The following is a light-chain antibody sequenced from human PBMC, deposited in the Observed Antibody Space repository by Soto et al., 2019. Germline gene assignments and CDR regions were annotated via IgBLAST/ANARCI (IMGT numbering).Light chain of an antibody. CDR1: QSVSSIY. V-gene: IGKV3-15*01. CDR2: GTS. J-gene: IGKJ4*01. Sequence: EIGLTQSPGTLSLSPGERATLSCRASQSVSSIYLAWYQQKPGQAPRLLIYGTSTRATGIPARFSGSGSGTEFTLTISSLQSEDFAVYYCQQYNNWPLTFGGGTKVDI. CDR3: QQYNNWPLT.